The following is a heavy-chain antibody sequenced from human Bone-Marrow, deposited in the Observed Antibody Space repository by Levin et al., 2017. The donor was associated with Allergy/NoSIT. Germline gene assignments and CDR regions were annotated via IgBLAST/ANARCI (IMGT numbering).Heavy chain of an antibody. V-gene: IGHV3-23*01. Sequence: GGSLRLSCAASGFTFGDYAMTWVRQAPGKGLEWVSSISGSGQITYSADSVKGRFTTSRDNSRNTLYVQMTSLRAEDTAIYYCAKASVTVVAYGHFDYWGQGALVTVSS. CDR3: AKASVTVVAYGHFDY. CDR2: ISGSGQIT. D-gene: IGHD4-17*01. CDR1: GFTFGDYA. J-gene: IGHJ4*02.